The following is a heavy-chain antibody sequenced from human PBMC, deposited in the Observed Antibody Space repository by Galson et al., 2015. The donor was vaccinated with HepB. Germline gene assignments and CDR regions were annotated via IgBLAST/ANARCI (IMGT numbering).Heavy chain of an antibody. J-gene: IGHJ6*02. CDR3: AKDYYGSGSRRPYYYYGMDV. V-gene: IGHV3-23*01. CDR1: GFTFSSYA. D-gene: IGHD3-10*01. CDR2: ISGSGGST. Sequence: SLRLSCAASGFTFSSYAMSWVRQAPGKGLEWVSAISGSGGSTYYADSVKGRFTISRDNSKNTLYLQMNSLRAEDTAVYYCAKDYYGSGSRRPYYYYGMDVWGQGTTVTVSS.